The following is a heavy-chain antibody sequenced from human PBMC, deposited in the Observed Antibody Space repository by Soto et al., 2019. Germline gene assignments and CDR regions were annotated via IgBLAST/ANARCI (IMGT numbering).Heavy chain of an antibody. D-gene: IGHD2-8*01. CDR3: ARVYCTNGVCLGFGDYYGMDV. CDR2: ISYDGSNK. V-gene: IGHV3-30-3*01. CDR1: GFTFSSYA. Sequence: ESGGGVVQPGRSLRLSCAASGFTFSSYAMHWVRQAPGKGLEWVAVISYDGSNKYYADSVKGRFTISRDNSKNTLYLQMNSLRAEDTAVYYCARVYCTNGVCLGFGDYYGMDVWGQGTTVTVSS. J-gene: IGHJ6*02.